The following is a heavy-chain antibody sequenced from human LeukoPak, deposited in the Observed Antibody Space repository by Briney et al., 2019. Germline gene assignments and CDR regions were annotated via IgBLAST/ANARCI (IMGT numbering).Heavy chain of an antibody. Sequence: PGRSLRLSCAASGFTFDAFGMQWVRQSPGKGLEWVAFISRDGINKTYADSLKGRFTISRDNSEETLYLQVDALRVEDTGVYICARDWKESHSPYYMDVWVRGTTVIVSS. D-gene: IGHD1-1*01. V-gene: IGHV3-33*05. J-gene: IGHJ6*03. CDR3: ARDWKESHSPYYMDV. CDR2: ISRDGINK. CDR1: GFTFDAFG.